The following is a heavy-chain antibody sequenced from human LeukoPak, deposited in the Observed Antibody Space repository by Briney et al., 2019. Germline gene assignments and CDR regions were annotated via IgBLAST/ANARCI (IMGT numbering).Heavy chain of an antibody. CDR1: GGSFSGYY. CDR2: INHSGST. D-gene: IGHD1-26*01. Sequence: SETLSLTCAVYGGSFSGYYWSWIRQPPGKGLEWIEEINHSGSTNYNPSLKSRVTISVDTSKNQFSLKLSSVTAADTAVYYCARGRVEVGATYYFDYWGQGTLVTVSS. CDR3: ARGRVEVGATYYFDY. V-gene: IGHV4-34*01. J-gene: IGHJ4*02.